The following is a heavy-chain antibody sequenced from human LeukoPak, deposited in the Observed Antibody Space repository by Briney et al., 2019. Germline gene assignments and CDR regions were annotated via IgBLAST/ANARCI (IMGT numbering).Heavy chain of an antibody. D-gene: IGHD6-13*01. CDR2: IYYSGST. V-gene: IGHV4-61*05. J-gene: IGHJ4*02. Sequence: SETLSLTCTVSGGSISSSSYYWGWIRQPPGKGLEWIGYIYYSGSTNYNPSLKSRVTISVDTSKNQFSLKLSSVTAADTAVYYCARFSGAARASTADYWGQGTLVTVSS. CDR1: GGSISSSSYY. CDR3: ARFSGAARASTADY.